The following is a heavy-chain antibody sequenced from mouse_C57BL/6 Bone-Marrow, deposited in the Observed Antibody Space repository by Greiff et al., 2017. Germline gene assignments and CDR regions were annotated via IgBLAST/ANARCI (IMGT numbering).Heavy chain of an antibody. J-gene: IGHJ4*01. V-gene: IGHV5-12*01. CDR1: GFTFSDYY. D-gene: IGHD2-3*01. Sequence: EVKVVESGGGLVQPGGSLKLSCAASGFTFSDYYMYWVRQTPEKRLEWVAYISNGGGSTYYPDTVKGRFTISRDNAKNTLYLQMSRLKSEDTAMYYCARQKRSVYDGYSYYAMDYWGQGTSVTVSS. CDR2: ISNGGGST. CDR3: ARQKRSVYDGYSYYAMDY.